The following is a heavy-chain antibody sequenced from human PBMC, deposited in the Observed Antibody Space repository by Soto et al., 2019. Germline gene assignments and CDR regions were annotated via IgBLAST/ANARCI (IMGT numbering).Heavy chain of an antibody. D-gene: IGHD5-12*01. CDR3: ARQGGYHSYAFDI. V-gene: IGHV4-59*08. Sequence: SETLSLTCTVSGGSISSYYWSWIRQPPGKGLEWIGYIYYSGSTNYNPSLKSRVTISVDTSKNQFSLKLSSVTAADTAVYYCARQGGYHSYAFDIWGQGTMVTVSS. J-gene: IGHJ3*02. CDR2: IYYSGST. CDR1: GGSISSYY.